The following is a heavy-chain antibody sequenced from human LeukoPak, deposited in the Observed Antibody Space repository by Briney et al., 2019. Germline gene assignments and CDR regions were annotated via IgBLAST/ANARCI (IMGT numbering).Heavy chain of an antibody. CDR2: ISAYNGNT. D-gene: IGHD3-9*01. V-gene: IGHV1-18*01. CDR3: ARGQAPDILTGYYDPHAFDI. CDR1: GYTFTSYA. Sequence: GASVKVSCKASGYTFTSYAMNWVRQAPGQGLEWMGWISAYNGNTNYAQKLQGRVTMTTDTSTSTAYMELRSLRSDDTAVYYCARGQAPDILTGYYDPHAFDIWGQGTMVTVSS. J-gene: IGHJ3*02.